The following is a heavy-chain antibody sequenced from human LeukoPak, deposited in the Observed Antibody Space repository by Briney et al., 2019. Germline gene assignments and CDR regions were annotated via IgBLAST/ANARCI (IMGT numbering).Heavy chain of an antibody. J-gene: IGHJ5*02. V-gene: IGHV3-11*01. CDR3: ARVPYSSSWYIWFDP. CDR2: ISSSGSTI. CDR1: GFTFSDYY. Sequence: GGSLRLSCAASGFTFSDYYMSLIRQAPGKGLEWVSYISSSGSTIYYADSVKGRFTISRGNAKNSLYLQMNSLRAEDTAVYYCARVPYSSSWYIWFDPWGQGTLVTVSS. D-gene: IGHD6-13*01.